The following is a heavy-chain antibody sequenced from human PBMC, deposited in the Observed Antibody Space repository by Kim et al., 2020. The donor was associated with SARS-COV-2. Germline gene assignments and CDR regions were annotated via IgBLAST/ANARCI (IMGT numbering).Heavy chain of an antibody. J-gene: IGHJ4*01. V-gene: IGHV4-39*07. D-gene: IGHD2-2*01. Sequence: SETPSLTCTVSGGSISSSSYYWGWIRQPPGKGLEWIGSIYYSGSTYYNPSLKSRVTISVDTSKNQFSLKLSSVTAADTAVYYCARDLYCSSTSCNYYFD. CDR2: IYYSGST. CDR3: ARDLYCSSTSCNYYFD. CDR1: GGSISSSSYY.